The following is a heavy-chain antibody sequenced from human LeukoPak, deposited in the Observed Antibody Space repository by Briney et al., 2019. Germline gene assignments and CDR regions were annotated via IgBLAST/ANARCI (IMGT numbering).Heavy chain of an antibody. CDR2: IHYSGST. CDR3: ARDLSASSGFDS. D-gene: IGHD6-6*01. CDR1: GGSISGYY. J-gene: IGHJ5*01. V-gene: IGHV4-59*01. Sequence: PSETLSLTCTVSGGSISGYYWSWIRQPPGKGLEWIGYIHYSGSTNYNPSLKSRVTISEDTFKSQFSLKLSSVTAADTAVYYCARDLSASSGFDSWGQGTLATVSS.